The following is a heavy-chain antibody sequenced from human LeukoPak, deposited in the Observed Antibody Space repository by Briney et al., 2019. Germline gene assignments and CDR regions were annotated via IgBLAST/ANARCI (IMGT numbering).Heavy chain of an antibody. D-gene: IGHD1-1*01. CDR2: ISAYNGNT. V-gene: IGHV1-18*01. CDR3: ARHIRSTGTTWGNWFDP. J-gene: IGHJ5*02. Sequence: ASVKVSCKASGYTFTSYGISWVRQAPGQGLEWMGWISAYNGNTNYAQKLRGRVTMTTDTSTSTAYMELRSLRSDDTAVYYCARHIRSTGTTWGNWFDPWGQGTLVTVSS. CDR1: GYTFTSYG.